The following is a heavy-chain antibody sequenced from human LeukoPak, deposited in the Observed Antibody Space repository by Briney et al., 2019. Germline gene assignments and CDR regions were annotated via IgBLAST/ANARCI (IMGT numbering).Heavy chain of an antibody. CDR1: GFTFSSYS. CDR3: ARGVIAAAAYYYGMDV. J-gene: IGHJ6*04. Sequence: GGSLRLSCAASGFTFSSYSMNWVRQAPGKGLEWVSSSSSSSSYIYYADSVKGRFTISRDNAKNSLYLQMNSLRAEDTAVYYCARGVIAAAAYYYGMDVWGKGTTVTVSS. V-gene: IGHV3-21*01. CDR2: SSSSSSYI. D-gene: IGHD6-13*01.